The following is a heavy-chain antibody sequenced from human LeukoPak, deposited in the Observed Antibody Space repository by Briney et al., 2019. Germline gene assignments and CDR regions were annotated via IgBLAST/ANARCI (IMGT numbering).Heavy chain of an antibody. J-gene: IGHJ3*01. Sequence: AGGSLRLSCTVSGFTFRGFSMSWSRQAPGKGLEWVASINSDGSEGYYADVVKGRFTISRDNAKNSLYLQINSLRAEDTAVYYCARSSYSSSSSVWGQGTMVTVSS. V-gene: IGHV3-7*03. CDR3: ARSSYSSSSSV. CDR1: GFTFRGFS. CDR2: INSDGSEG. D-gene: IGHD6-6*01.